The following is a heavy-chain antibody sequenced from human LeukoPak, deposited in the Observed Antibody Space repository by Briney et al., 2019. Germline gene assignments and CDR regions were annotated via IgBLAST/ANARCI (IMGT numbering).Heavy chain of an antibody. CDR1: GITFSSYG. D-gene: IGHD3-10*01. V-gene: IGHV3-30*02. CDR3: ARGYYYGSGSYSSNFDY. CDR2: IRYDGSNK. J-gene: IGHJ4*02. Sequence: GGSLRLSCAASGITFSSYGMHWVRQAPGKGLEWVAFIRYDGSNKYYADSVKGRFTISRDNAKNSLYLQMNSLRAEDTAVYYCARGYYYGSGSYSSNFDYWGQGTLVTVSS.